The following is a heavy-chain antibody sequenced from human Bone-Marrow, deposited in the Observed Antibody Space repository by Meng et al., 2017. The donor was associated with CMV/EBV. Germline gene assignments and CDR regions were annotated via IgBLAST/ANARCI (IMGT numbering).Heavy chain of an antibody. J-gene: IGHJ6*02. D-gene: IGHD2-2*01. V-gene: IGHV3-11*04. CDR1: GFTFSDYY. CDR2: ISSSGSTI. Sequence: GGSLRLSCAASGFTFSDYYMSWIRQAPGKGLEWVSYISSSGSTIYYADSVKGRFTISRDNAKNSLYLQMNSLRAEDTAVYYCARGGFYCSSTSCYPYYYYYGMDVWGQGTTVTFSS. CDR3: ARGGFYCSSTSCYPYYYYYGMDV.